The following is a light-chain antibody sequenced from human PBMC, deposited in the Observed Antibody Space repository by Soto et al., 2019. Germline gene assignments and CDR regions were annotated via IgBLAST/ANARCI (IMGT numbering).Light chain of an antibody. CDR3: AAWDDSLNGYV. CDR1: SSNIGSNT. J-gene: IGLJ1*01. Sequence: SLLTQPPSASGTPGQRVTISCSGSSSNIGSNTVNWYQQLPGTAPKLLIYGNNERPSGVPDRFSGSKSGTSASLAISGLQSEDEADYYCAAWDDSLNGYVFGTGTKVTVL. V-gene: IGLV1-44*01. CDR2: GNN.